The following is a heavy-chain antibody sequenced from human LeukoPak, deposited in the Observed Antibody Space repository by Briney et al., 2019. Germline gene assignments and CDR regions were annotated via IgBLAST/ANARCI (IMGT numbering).Heavy chain of an antibody. CDR1: GYTFTSSG. Sequence: GASVKVSCKASGYTFTSSGISWVRQAPGQGLEWMGWISAYHGNTNYPQKLQGRVTMTTDTSTSTAYMELRSLRSDDTAVYYCVRASGGWFDPWGQGTLVTVSS. CDR2: ISAYHGNT. D-gene: IGHD3-10*01. J-gene: IGHJ5*02. CDR3: VRASGGWFDP. V-gene: IGHV1-18*01.